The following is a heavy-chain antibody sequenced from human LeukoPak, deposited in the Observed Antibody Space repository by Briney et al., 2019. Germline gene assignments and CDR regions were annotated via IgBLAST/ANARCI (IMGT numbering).Heavy chain of an antibody. J-gene: IGHJ5*02. V-gene: IGHV1-24*01. CDR2: FDPEDGET. D-gene: IGHD4-17*01. CDR1: GYTLTELS. Sequence: ASVNVSCKVSGYTLTELSMHWLRPAPGKGLEWMGGFDPEDGETIYAQKFQGRVTMTEDTSTDTAYMELSSLRSEDTALYYCASGPGGDYAPNWFDPWGQGTLVTVSS. CDR3: ASGPGGDYAPNWFDP.